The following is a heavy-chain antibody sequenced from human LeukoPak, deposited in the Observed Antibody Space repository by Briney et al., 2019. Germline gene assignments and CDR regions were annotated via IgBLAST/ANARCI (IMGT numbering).Heavy chain of an antibody. Sequence: PGGSLRLSCAASGFTVSSNYMSWVRQAPEKGLEWVSVIYSGGSTYYAESVKGRFTISRHNSKNTLYLQMNSLRAEDTAVYYCARVDVGQLVWDYYYGMDVWGQGTTVTVSS. J-gene: IGHJ6*02. CDR2: IYSGGST. V-gene: IGHV3-53*04. CDR1: GFTVSSNY. D-gene: IGHD6-6*01. CDR3: ARVDVGQLVWDYYYGMDV.